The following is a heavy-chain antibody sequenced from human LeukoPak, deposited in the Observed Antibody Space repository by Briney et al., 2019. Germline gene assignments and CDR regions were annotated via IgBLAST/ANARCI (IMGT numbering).Heavy chain of an antibody. V-gene: IGHV1-69*06. D-gene: IGHD2-2*01. CDR2: IIPIFGTA. CDR1: GGTFSSYA. J-gene: IGHJ3*02. CDR3: ARSLGYCSSTSCFRRSEDAFDI. Sequence: ASVKVSCKASGGTFSSYAISWVRQAPGQGLEWMGGIIPIFGTANYAQKFQGRVTITADKSTSTAYMELNSLRSEDTAVYYCARSLGYCSSTSCFRRSEDAFDIWGQGTMVTVSS.